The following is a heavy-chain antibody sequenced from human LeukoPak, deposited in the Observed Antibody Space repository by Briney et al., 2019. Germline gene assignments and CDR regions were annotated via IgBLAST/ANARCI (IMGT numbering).Heavy chain of an antibody. CDR1: GFTFSSYA. CDR3: ARGGYGGTPDASDF. CDR2: TRNKVHSYTT. V-gene: IGHV3-72*01. Sequence: GGSLRLSCAASGFTFSSYAMSWVRQAPGKGLEWVGRTRNKVHSYTTEYAASVKGRFTISRDDSKNSLYLQMNSLKTEDTALYYCARGGYGGTPDASDFWGQGTVVTVSS. J-gene: IGHJ3*01. D-gene: IGHD1-1*01.